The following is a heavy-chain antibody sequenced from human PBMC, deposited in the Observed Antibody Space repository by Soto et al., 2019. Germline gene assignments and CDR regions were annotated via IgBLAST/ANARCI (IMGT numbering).Heavy chain of an antibody. D-gene: IGHD6-19*01. CDR1: GFTFSSYG. J-gene: IGHJ4*02. CDR3: AKDKYGTKIAVAGTHFDY. CDR2: ISYDGSNK. V-gene: IGHV3-30*18. Sequence: QVQLVESGGGVVQPGRSLRLSCAASGFTFSSYGMHWVRQAPGKGLEWVAVISYDGSNKYYADSVKGRFTISRDNSKNTLYLQMNSLRAEDTAVYYCAKDKYGTKIAVAGTHFDYWGQGTLVTVSS.